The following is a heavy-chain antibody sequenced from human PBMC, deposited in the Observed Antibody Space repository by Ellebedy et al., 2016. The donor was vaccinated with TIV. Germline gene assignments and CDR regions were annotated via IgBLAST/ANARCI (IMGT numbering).Heavy chain of an antibody. V-gene: IGHV3-53*01. CDR3: TRDSGRDCGGDRPFDY. CDR2: IYLGGGR. D-gene: IGHD2-21*02. CDR1: GFTVSTNY. J-gene: IGHJ4*02. Sequence: PGGSLRLSCAASGFTVSTNYMSWVRQAPGKGLEWVSVIYLGGGRYYADSVTGRFTISRDSSKNTRYLQMNNLGVEDTAVYYCTRDSGRDCGGDRPFDYWGQGTLVTVSS.